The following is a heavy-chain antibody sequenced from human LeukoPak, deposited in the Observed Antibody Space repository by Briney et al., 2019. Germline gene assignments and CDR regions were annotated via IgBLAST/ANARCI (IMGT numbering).Heavy chain of an antibody. CDR1: GGSFSGYY. D-gene: IGHD2-15*01. Sequence: SETLSLTCAVYGGSFSGYYWSWIRQPPGKGLEWIGEINHSGSTNYNPSLKSRVTISVDTSKNQFSLKLSSVTAADTAVYYCARVPGRDKQPKDIVVVVAATHYHSDYFDYWGQGTLVTVSS. V-gene: IGHV4-34*01. J-gene: IGHJ4*02. CDR2: INHSGST. CDR3: ARVPGRDKQPKDIVVVVAATHYHSDYFDY.